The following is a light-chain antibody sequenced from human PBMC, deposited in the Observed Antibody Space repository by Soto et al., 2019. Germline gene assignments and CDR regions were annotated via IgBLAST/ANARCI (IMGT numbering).Light chain of an antibody. Sequence: AIQMTQSPSSLSASVGYRVTITCRASQGIRNDLGWYQQKPGKAPKLLIYASSSLQSGAPSRFSGSGSGTDFTLTISSLQPEDFATYYCLQDYHYPRTFGQGTKVDIK. CDR3: LQDYHYPRT. V-gene: IGKV1-6*01. CDR1: QGIRND. CDR2: ASS. J-gene: IGKJ1*01.